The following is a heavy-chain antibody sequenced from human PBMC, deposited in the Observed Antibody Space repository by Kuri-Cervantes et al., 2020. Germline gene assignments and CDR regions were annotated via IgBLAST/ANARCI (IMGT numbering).Heavy chain of an antibody. CDR3: AKDLGIMFGGVIDSINLFDY. Sequence: SLKISCAASGFTFDDYAMHWVRQAPGKGLEWVSGISWNSGSIGYADSVKGRFTISRDNSKNTLYLQMNGLRAEDTAIYYCAKDLGIMFGGVIDSINLFDYWGQGTLVTVSS. J-gene: IGHJ4*02. D-gene: IGHD3-16*02. CDR2: ISWNSGSI. V-gene: IGHV3-9*01. CDR1: GFTFDDYA.